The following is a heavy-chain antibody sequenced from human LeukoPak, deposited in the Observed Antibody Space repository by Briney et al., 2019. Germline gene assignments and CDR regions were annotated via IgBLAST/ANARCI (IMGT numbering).Heavy chain of an antibody. Sequence: SETLSLTCTVSGGSISSYYWSWIRQPPGKGLEWIGYIYYSGSTNYNPSLKSRVTISVDTSKNQFSLKLSSVTAADTAVYYCARGDGYNWRYFDYWGQGILVTVSS. J-gene: IGHJ4*02. CDR2: IYYSGST. V-gene: IGHV4-59*01. CDR1: GGSISSYY. CDR3: ARGDGYNWRYFDY. D-gene: IGHD5-24*01.